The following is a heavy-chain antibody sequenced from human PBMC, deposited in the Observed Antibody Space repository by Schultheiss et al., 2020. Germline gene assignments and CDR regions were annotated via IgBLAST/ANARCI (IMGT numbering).Heavy chain of an antibody. D-gene: IGHD3-16*01. J-gene: IGHJ4*02. CDR3: ARRGGIN. V-gene: IGHV3-48*04. CDR1: GFTLTGHA. Sequence: GGSLRLSCAASGFTLTGHAMNWVRQAPGKGLEWVSYISSSSGAIYYADSVKGRFTISRDNAKNSLYLQMNILRAEDTAVYYCARRGGINWGQGTLVTVSS. CDR2: ISSSSGAI.